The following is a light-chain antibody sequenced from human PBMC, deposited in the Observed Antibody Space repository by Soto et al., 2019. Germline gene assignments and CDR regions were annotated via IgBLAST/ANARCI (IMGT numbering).Light chain of an antibody. Sequence: EIVLTQSPGTLSLSPGERATLSCRASQSVSSSYLAWYQQKPGQAPRLLIYGASSRATGIPDRFSGSGAGTDFTLTISRLEPEDCAVYYCQRYGSSPLYTFGHGTKLEIK. V-gene: IGKV3-20*01. J-gene: IGKJ2*01. CDR3: QRYGSSPLYT. CDR1: QSVSSSY. CDR2: GAS.